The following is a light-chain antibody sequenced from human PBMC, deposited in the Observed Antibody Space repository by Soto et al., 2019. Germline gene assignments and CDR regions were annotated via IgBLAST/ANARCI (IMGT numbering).Light chain of an antibody. CDR3: AAWDGSLNGWV. CDR1: SSNIGSDI. CDR2: SNN. J-gene: IGLJ3*02. Sequence: QSVLTQPPSASGTPGQRVTISCSGSSSNIGSDIVNWYQQLPGTAPKLLIYSNNQRPSGVPDLFSGSKSGTSASLAISGLQSEDEADYYCAAWDGSLNGWVFGGGTKLTVL. V-gene: IGLV1-44*01.